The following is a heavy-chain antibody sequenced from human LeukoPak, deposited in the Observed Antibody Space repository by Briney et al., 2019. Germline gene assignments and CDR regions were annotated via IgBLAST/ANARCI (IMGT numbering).Heavy chain of an antibody. J-gene: IGHJ4*02. V-gene: IGHV1-69*06. D-gene: IGHD5-18*01. CDR2: IIPIFGTA. CDR1: GGTFSSYA. CDR3: ARGDTAMAFYYLDY. Sequence: SVKVSCKASGGTFSSYAISWVRQAPGQGLEWMGGIIPIFGTANYAQKFQGRVTITADKSTSTAYMELSSLRSEDTAVYYCARGDTAMAFYYLDYWGQGTLVTVSS.